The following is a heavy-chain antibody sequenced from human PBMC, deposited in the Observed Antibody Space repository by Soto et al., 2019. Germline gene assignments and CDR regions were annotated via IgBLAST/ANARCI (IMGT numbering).Heavy chain of an antibody. CDR3: ARGSGWGDQLLLGGWFDP. J-gene: IGHJ5*02. D-gene: IGHD2-2*01. V-gene: IGHV3-33*01. CDR1: GFTFSSYG. CDR2: IWYDGSNK. Sequence: GGSLRLSCAASGFTFSSYGMHWVRQAPGKGLEWVAVIWYDGSNKYYADSVKGRFTISRDNSKNTLYLQMNSLRAEDTAVYYCARGSGWGDQLLLGGWFDPWGQGTLVTVSS.